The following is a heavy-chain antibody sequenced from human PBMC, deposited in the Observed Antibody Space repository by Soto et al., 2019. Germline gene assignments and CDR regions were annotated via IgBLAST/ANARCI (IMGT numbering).Heavy chain of an antibody. Sequence: GGSLRLSCAASGFTFDDYAMHWVRQAPGKGLEWVSLISGDGGSTYYADSVKGRFTISRDNSKNSLYLQMNSLRTEDTALYYCAKDKGDSSSWYVFDYWGQGTLVTVSS. V-gene: IGHV3-43*02. J-gene: IGHJ4*02. CDR3: AKDKGDSSSWYVFDY. D-gene: IGHD6-13*01. CDR2: ISGDGGST. CDR1: GFTFDDYA.